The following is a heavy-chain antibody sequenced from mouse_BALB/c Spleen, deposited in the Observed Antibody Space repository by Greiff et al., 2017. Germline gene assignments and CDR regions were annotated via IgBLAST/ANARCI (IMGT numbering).Heavy chain of an antibody. V-gene: IGHV1-54*01. CDR2: INPGSGGT. CDR3: ARYYGRDYAMDY. Sequence: QVQLQQSGAELVRPGTSVKVSCKASGYAITNYLTEWVKQRPGQGLEWIGVINPGSGGTNYNEKFKGKATLTADKSSSTAYMQLSSLTSDDSAVYFCARYYGRDYAMDYWGQGTSVTVSS. CDR1: GYAITNYL. J-gene: IGHJ4*01. D-gene: IGHD1-1*01.